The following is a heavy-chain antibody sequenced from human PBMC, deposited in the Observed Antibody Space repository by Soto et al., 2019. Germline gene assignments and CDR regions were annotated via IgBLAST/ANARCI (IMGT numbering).Heavy chain of an antibody. CDR3: ARTPGGYCSGGSCSPWYYYGMDV. D-gene: IGHD2-15*01. CDR2: IYSGGST. CDR1: GFTVSSNY. Sequence: VQLVETGGGLIQPGGSLRLSCAASGFTVSSNYMSWVRQAPGKGLEWVSVIYSGGSTYYADSVKGRFTISRDNSKNTLYLQMNSLRAEDTAVYYCARTPGGYCSGGSCSPWYYYGMDVWGQGTTVTVSS. J-gene: IGHJ6*02. V-gene: IGHV3-53*02.